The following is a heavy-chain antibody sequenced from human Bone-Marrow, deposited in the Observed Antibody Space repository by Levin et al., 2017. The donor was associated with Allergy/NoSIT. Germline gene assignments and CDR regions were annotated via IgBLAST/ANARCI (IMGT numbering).Heavy chain of an antibody. D-gene: IGHD6-19*01. CDR3: AREQAVTAMDV. J-gene: IGHJ6*02. Sequence: GGSLRLSCTASGFTLSSYSMNWVRQAPGRGLEWVSYISSSSNTIYYADSVKGRFTISRDNAKNSLYLYMSSLRDEDTAVYYCAREQAVTAMDVWGQGTAVTVSS. CDR1: GFTLSSYS. V-gene: IGHV3-48*02. CDR2: ISSSSNTI.